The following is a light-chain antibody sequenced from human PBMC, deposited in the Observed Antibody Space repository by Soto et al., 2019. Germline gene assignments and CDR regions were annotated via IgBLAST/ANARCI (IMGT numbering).Light chain of an antibody. V-gene: IGKV1-39*01. Sequence: DIEMTQSPSSLSASVGARVPIVCRAGQSISTYLNWYQQKPGKAPTLLIFAAYSLKSGVPSRFSGSGSGTDFTLTINSLQLEDFATYYCQQSNSDPTFGGGTKVDIK. CDR1: QSISTY. J-gene: IGKJ4*01. CDR3: QQSNSDPT. CDR2: AAY.